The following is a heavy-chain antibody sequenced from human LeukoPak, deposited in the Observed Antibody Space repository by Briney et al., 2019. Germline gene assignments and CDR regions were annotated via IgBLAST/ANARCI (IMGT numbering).Heavy chain of an antibody. CDR3: AKDTALRTVTTAYFDY. J-gene: IGHJ4*02. V-gene: IGHV3-30*18. CDR2: ISYDGSNK. D-gene: IGHD4-17*01. Sequence: GRSLRLSCAASGFTFSSYGMHWVRQAPGKGLEWVAVISYDGSNKYYADSVKGRFTISRDNSKNTLYLQMNSLRAEDTAVYYCAKDTALRTVTTAYFDYWGQGTLVTVSS. CDR1: GFTFSSYG.